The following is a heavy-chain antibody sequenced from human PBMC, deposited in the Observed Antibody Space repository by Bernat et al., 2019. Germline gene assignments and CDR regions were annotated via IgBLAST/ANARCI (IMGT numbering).Heavy chain of an antibody. CDR2: IYYSGST. D-gene: IGHD3-9*01. CDR1: GGSISSGGYY. CDR3: AGYDILTGYPHGDY. Sequence: QVQLQESGPGLVKPSQTLSPTCTVSGGSISSGGYYWSWIRQHPGKGLEWIGYIYYSGSTYYNPSLKSRVTISVDTSKNQFSLKLSSVTAADTAVYYCAGYDILTGYPHGDYWGQGTLVTVSS. V-gene: IGHV4-31*03. J-gene: IGHJ4*02.